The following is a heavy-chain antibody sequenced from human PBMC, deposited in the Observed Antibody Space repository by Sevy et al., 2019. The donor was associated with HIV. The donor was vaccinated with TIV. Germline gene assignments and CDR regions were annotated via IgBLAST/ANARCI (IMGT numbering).Heavy chain of an antibody. J-gene: IGHJ4*02. V-gene: IGHV1-8*01. CDR1: GYTFTRYE. CDR3: ARALGTTLVTPVES. Sequence: ASVKVSCKASGYTFTRYEINWVRQATGQGLEWMGWMNPNSGDTGSVQKFQGRVTMTRNTSISTAYMELRRLRSDDTAVYCCARALGTTLVTPVESWGQGTLVTVS. CDR2: MNPNSGDT. D-gene: IGHD3-10*01.